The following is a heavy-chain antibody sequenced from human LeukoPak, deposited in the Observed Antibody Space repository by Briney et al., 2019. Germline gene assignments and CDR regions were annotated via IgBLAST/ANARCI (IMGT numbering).Heavy chain of an antibody. Sequence: ASVKVSCKASGYTFPSYYMHWVRQAPGQGLEWMGWINPNSGGTNYAQKFQGRVTMTRDTSISTAYMELSRLRSDDTAVYYCARDGYYYGSGSYYNVYSNWFDPWGQGTLVTVSS. J-gene: IGHJ5*02. V-gene: IGHV1-2*02. CDR3: ARDGYYYGSGSYYNVYSNWFDP. D-gene: IGHD3-10*01. CDR1: GYTFPSYY. CDR2: INPNSGGT.